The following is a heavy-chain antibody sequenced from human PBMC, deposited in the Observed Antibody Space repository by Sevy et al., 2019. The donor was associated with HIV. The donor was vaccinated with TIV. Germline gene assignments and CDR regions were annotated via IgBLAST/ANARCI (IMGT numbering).Heavy chain of an antibody. Sequence: GGSLRLSCAVPGFTFSGSAIHWVRQASGKGLEWVGRFRVKANGYATAYAASVKGRFTISRDDSKNTAYLQMNSLKTEDTAVYYISISRYGDKPYYCDYWGQGTLVTVSS. D-gene: IGHD4-17*01. CDR3: SISRYGDKPYYCDY. CDR1: GFTFSGSA. CDR2: FRVKANGYAT. V-gene: IGHV3-73*01. J-gene: IGHJ4*02.